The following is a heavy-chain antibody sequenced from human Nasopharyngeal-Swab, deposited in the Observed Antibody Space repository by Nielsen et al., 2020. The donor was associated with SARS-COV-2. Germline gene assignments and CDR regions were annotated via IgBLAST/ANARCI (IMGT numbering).Heavy chain of an antibody. CDR2: IYYSGST. CDR1: GGSISSSSYY. CDR3: ARGQDAYYYMDV. Sequence: SETLSLTCTVSGGSISSSSYYWGWIRRPPGRGLEWIGSIYYSGSTYYNPSLKSRVTISVDTSKNQFSLKLNSVTAADTAVYYCARGQDAYYYMDVWGEGTTVTVSS. J-gene: IGHJ6*03. V-gene: IGHV4-39*07. D-gene: IGHD2-15*01.